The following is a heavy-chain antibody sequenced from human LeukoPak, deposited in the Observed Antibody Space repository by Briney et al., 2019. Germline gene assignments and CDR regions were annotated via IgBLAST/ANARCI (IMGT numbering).Heavy chain of an antibody. CDR3: ARQESYRGDNWFDP. CDR1: GGSIGSYY. J-gene: IGHJ5*02. D-gene: IGHD3-16*02. V-gene: IGHV4-59*08. Sequence: SETLSLTCTVSGGSIGSYYWSWIRQPPGKGLEWIGYINYSGGSTYNPSLKSRVTISLDMSKNQFSLKLSSVTAADTAVYYCARQESYRGDNWFDPWGQGTLVTVSS. CDR2: INYSGGS.